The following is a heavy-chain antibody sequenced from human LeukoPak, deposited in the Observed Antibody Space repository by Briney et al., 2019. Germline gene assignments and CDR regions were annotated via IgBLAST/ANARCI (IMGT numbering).Heavy chain of an antibody. CDR2: IASSGRNT. V-gene: IGHV3-23*01. J-gene: IGHJ3*01. CDR1: GFNFNDAA. Sequence: GGSLRLSCAASGFNFNDAAMTWVRQAPGQGLEWVSLIASSGRNTYYTDSVRGRFTISRDNSKKTLSLQMNSLRVDDTAIYYCPKDIQLSAWGLGTMVTVSS. D-gene: IGHD5-24*01. CDR3: PKDIQLSA.